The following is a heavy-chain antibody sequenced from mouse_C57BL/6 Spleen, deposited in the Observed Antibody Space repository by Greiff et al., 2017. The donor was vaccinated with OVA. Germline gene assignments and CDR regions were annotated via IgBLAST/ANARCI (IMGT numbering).Heavy chain of an antibody. D-gene: IGHD2-1*01. J-gene: IGHJ1*03. CDR3: ARGRAIYYGNWYFDV. CDR1: GYTFTSYW. V-gene: IGHV1-69*01. CDR2: IDPSDSYT. Sequence: QVQLQQPGAELVMPGASVKLSCKASGYTFTSYWMHWVKQRPGQGLEWIGEIDPSDSYTNYNQKFKGKSTLTVDKSSSTAYMQLSSLTSEYSAVYYCARGRAIYYGNWYFDVWGTGTTVTVSS.